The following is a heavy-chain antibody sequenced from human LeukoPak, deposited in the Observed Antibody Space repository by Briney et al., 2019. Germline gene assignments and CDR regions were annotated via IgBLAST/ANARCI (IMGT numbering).Heavy chain of an antibody. CDR2: VYSTGHT. J-gene: IGHJ4*02. Sequence: SETLSLTCTVSGDSLYYWGWIRQPPGKGLEWIGSVYSTGHTNYNLSLKSRVTLSVDTSKNQFSLKLSSVTAADTAVYYCARGPPPDFDYWGRGTLVTVSS. CDR1: GDSLYY. V-gene: IGHV4-39*07. CDR3: ARGPPPDFDY.